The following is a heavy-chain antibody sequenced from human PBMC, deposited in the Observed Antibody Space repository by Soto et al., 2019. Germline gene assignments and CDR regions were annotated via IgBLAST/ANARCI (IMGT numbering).Heavy chain of an antibody. CDR2: ISYDGSNK. D-gene: IGHD2-15*01. J-gene: IGHJ4*02. Sequence: QVQLVESGGGVVQPGRSLRLSCAASGFTFSSYAMHWVRQAPGKGLEWVAVISYDGSNKYYADSVKGRFTISRDNSKNTLSLRMNSLRAEDTAVYYCASVPSSSGRAHFDYWGQGTLVTVSS. CDR3: ASVPSSSGRAHFDY. V-gene: IGHV3-30-3*01. CDR1: GFTFSSYA.